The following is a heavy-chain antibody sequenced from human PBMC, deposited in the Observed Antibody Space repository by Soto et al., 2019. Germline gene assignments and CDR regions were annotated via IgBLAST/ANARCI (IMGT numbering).Heavy chain of an antibody. V-gene: IGHV4-31*03. CDR2: IYHSGTT. CDR3: ARVRGNHRLGWFDP. J-gene: IGHJ5*02. Sequence: QVQLQESGPGLVKPSQTLSLTCTVSGGSISSGGYYWSWIRQHPGKGLEWIGYIYHSGTTYYNPSSKSRVTISEGTPKNQFSRNRTSVPPADTAVYYCARVRGNHRLGWFDPWAQGTRATVPS. CDR1: GGSISSGGYY. D-gene: IGHD6-19*01.